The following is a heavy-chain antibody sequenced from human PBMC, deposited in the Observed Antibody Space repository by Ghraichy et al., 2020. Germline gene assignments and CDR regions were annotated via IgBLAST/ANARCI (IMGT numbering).Heavy chain of an antibody. CDR2: IKPKAVGGTA. J-gene: IGHJ1*01. CDR3: TRSGHFQH. D-gene: IGHD7-27*01. V-gene: IGHV3-15*07. CDR1: GFTFSNDW. Sequence: GGSLRLSCAASGFTFSNDWMSWVRQTPGKGLEWVGRIKPKAVGGTADYAAPVKGRFTISRDDSKNTLFLQMSSLKTEDTAIYYCTRSGHFQHWGQGTLVTVSS.